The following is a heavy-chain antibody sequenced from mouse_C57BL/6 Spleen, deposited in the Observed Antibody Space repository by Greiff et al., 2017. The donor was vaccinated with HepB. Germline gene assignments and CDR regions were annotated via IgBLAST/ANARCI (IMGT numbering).Heavy chain of an antibody. Sequence: LQESGAELVRPGASVTLSCKASGYTFTDYEMHWVKQTPVHGLEWIGAIDPETGGTAYNQKFKGKAILTADKSSSTAYMELRSLTSEDSAVYYCTRNWDGWYFDVWGTGTTVTVSS. CDR2: IDPETGGT. CDR1: GYTFTDYE. D-gene: IGHD4-1*01. V-gene: IGHV1-15*01. CDR3: TRNWDGWYFDV. J-gene: IGHJ1*03.